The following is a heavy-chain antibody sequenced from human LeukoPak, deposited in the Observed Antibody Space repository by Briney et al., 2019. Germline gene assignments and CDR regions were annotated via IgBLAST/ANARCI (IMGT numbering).Heavy chain of an antibody. J-gene: IGHJ5*02. CDR1: GGSTSSYY. V-gene: IGHV4-4*07. Sequence: TSETLSLTCTVSGGSTSSYYWSWIRQPAGKGLEWIGRINTSGSTNYNPSLKSRVTISVDTSKNQFSLKLTSVTAADTAVYYCVSAKFLVRGVSWFDPWGQGTLVTVSS. D-gene: IGHD3-10*01. CDR2: INTSGST. CDR3: VSAKFLVRGVSWFDP.